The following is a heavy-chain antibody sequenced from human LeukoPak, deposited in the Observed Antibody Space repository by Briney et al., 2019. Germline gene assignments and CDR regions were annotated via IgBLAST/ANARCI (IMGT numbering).Heavy chain of an antibody. CDR3: ARERGITMVRGVIIIYYYYMDV. CDR1: GGSISSYY. J-gene: IGHJ6*03. Sequence: KPSETLSLTCTVSGGSISSYYWSWIRQPAGKGLEWIGRIYTSGSTNYNSSLKSRVTMSVDTSKNQFSLKLSSVTAADTAVYYCARERGITMVRGVIIIYYYYMDVWGKGTTVTVSS. V-gene: IGHV4-4*07. D-gene: IGHD3-10*01. CDR2: IYTSGST.